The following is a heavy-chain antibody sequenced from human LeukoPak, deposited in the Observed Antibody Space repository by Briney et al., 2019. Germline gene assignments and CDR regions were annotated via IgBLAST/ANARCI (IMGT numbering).Heavy chain of an antibody. Sequence: GGSLRLSCAASGFTFSSYAMSWVRQAPGKGLEWVSAISGSGGSTYYADSVKGRFTISRDNSKNTLYLQMNSLRAEDTAVYYVTILNYYYYYMDVWGKGTTVIVSS. CDR1: GFTFSSYA. CDR3: TILNYYYYYMDV. CDR2: ISGSGGST. J-gene: IGHJ6*03. V-gene: IGHV3-23*01. D-gene: IGHD3-9*01.